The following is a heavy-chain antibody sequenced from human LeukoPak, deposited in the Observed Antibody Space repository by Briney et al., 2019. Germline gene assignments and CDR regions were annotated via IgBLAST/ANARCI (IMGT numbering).Heavy chain of an antibody. CDR1: GYTFTGYY. Sequence: ASVKVSCKASGYTFTGYYMNWVRQAPGQGLEWMGWVNPNSGDTNYAQKFRGRVTMTRDTSITTAYMELSRLRSDDTAVYYCARAYSESYPYFDYWGQGTLVTVSS. CDR3: ARAYSESYPYFDY. V-gene: IGHV1-2*02. CDR2: VNPNSGDT. J-gene: IGHJ4*02. D-gene: IGHD1-26*01.